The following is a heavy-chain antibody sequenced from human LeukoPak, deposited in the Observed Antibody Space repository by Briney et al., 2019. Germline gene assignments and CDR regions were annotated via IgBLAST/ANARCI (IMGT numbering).Heavy chain of an antibody. CDR1: GFIFSIYA. CDR2: ISSNGGST. V-gene: IGHV3-64*02. CDR3: VRDMTGNYYDT. D-gene: IGHD3-22*01. J-gene: IGHJ4*02. Sequence: GGSLRLSCAASGFIFSIYAMHWVRQAPGKGLEYVSAISSNGGSTNYADSVKGRFTISRDNSKNTLYLQMGGRIAEDTALYYCVRDMTGNYYDTWGQGTLVTVSS.